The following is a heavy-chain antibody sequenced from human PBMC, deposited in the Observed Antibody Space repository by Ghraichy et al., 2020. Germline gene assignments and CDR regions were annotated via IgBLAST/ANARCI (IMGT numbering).Heavy chain of an antibody. CDR3: AKDSLGYCTGGVCYEYVFDY. CDR2: ISGSGGST. Sequence: GGSLRLSCAASGFTFSSYAMSWVRQAPGKGLEWVSAISGSGGSTYYADSVKGRFTISRDNSKNTLYLQMNSLRAEDTAVYYCAKDSLGYCTGGVCYEYVFDYWGQGTLVTVSS. V-gene: IGHV3-23*01. J-gene: IGHJ4*02. D-gene: IGHD2-8*02. CDR1: GFTFSSYA.